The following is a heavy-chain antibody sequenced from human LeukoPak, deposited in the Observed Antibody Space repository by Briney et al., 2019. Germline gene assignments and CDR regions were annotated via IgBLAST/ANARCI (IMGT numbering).Heavy chain of an antibody. CDR1: GFTFSSYG. J-gene: IGHJ3*02. Sequence: GGSLRLSCAASGFTFSSYGTSWVRQAPGKGLEWVSAISGSGGSTYYADSVRGRFTISRDNSKNTLYLQMNSLRAEDTAVYYCARSRLSGINDAFDIWGQGTMVTVSS. V-gene: IGHV3-23*01. D-gene: IGHD3-3*01. CDR2: ISGSGGST. CDR3: ARSRLSGINDAFDI.